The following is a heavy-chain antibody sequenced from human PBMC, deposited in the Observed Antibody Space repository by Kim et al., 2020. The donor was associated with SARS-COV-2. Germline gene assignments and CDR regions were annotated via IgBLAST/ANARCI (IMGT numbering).Heavy chain of an antibody. J-gene: IGHJ5*02. V-gene: IGHV3-23*01. D-gene: IGHD6-19*01. CDR3: ARGTSGWLGGCFDP. Sequence: GGSLRLSCAASGFTFSDFAMTWVRQAPGKGLEWVSGISGSGGNTYYADSMKGRFTISRNNFKDTVYLQIKRLRLEDTAVYYCARGTSGWLGGCFDPLGEG. CDR1: GFTFSDFA. CDR2: ISGSGGNT.